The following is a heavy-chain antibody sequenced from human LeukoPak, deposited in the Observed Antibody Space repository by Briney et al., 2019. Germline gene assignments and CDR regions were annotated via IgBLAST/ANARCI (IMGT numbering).Heavy chain of an antibody. CDR3: ARGGESFDY. Sequence: GRSLRLSCAASGFIFSSYAVHWVRQAPGKGLEWVAVISYDGSNKYYADSVKGRFTISRDNSKNTLYLQMNSLRAEDTAVYYCARGGESFDYWGQGTLVTVSS. V-gene: IGHV3-30*04. CDR2: ISYDGSNK. J-gene: IGHJ4*02. CDR1: GFIFSSYA. D-gene: IGHD3-16*01.